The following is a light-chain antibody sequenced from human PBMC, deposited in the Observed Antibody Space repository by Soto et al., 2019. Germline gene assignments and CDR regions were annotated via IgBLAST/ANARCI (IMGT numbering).Light chain of an antibody. Sequence: IVMTQSPATLSVSPGERVTLFCRASRSVAGNLAWYQQTPGQAPRLLIYGVFTRATGVPDRFSGTRSGTEFTLTISTLQSEDCGIYYCQQYNDWPTFGQGTKVEIK. V-gene: IGKV3-15*01. CDR2: GVF. CDR1: RSVAGN. J-gene: IGKJ1*01. CDR3: QQYNDWPT.